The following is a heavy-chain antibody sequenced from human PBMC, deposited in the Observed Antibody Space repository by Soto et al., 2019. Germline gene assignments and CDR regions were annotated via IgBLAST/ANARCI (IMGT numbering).Heavy chain of an antibody. CDR2: ISGSGGST. Sequence: GGSLRLSCAASGFTFSFYAMSWVRPAPGKGLEWVSGISGSGGSTYYADSVKGRFTISRDNSKNTLYLQMNSLRAEDTAVYYCAKGSEDIVVVPAAMPDPYYYYYMDVWGKGTTVTVS. V-gene: IGHV3-23*01. J-gene: IGHJ6*03. CDR1: GFTFSFYA. D-gene: IGHD2-2*01. CDR3: AKGSEDIVVVPAAMPDPYYYYYMDV.